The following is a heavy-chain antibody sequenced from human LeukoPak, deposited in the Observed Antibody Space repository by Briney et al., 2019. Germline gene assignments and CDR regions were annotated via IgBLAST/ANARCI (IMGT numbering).Heavy chain of an antibody. CDR1: GFTFSSYA. V-gene: IGHV3-23*01. CDR2: ISGSGGST. D-gene: IGHD1-26*01. CDR3: AKDRRRWELLQLDAFDI. J-gene: IGHJ3*02. Sequence: PGGSLRLSCAASGFTFSSYAMSWVRPAPGKGLEWVSAISGSGGSTYYADSVKGRFTISRDNSKNTLYLQMNSLRAEDTAVYYCAKDRRRWELLQLDAFDIWGQGTMVTVSS.